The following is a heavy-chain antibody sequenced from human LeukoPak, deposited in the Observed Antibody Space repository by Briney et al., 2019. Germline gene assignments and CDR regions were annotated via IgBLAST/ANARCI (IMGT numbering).Heavy chain of an antibody. CDR3: GKDIHERGYADC. CDR1: GFTFDDYA. CDR2: ISGDGDST. V-gene: IGHV3-43*02. Sequence: GGSLRLSCAASGFTFDDYAMHWVRQAPGKGLEWVSLISGDGDSTYYADSVKGRFTISRDNSKNSLYLQMNSLRSEDTALYHCGKDIHERGYADCWGQGTLVTVSS. D-gene: IGHD3-22*01. J-gene: IGHJ4*02.